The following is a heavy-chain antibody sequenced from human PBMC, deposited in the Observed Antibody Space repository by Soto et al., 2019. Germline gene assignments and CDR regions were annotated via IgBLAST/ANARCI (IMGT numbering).Heavy chain of an antibody. D-gene: IGHD3-10*01. CDR1: GGSISSGDYY. J-gene: IGHJ5*02. CDR2: IYYSGST. V-gene: IGHV4-30-4*01. CDR3: ARGKTLWFGELSYNWFDP. Sequence: PSETLSLTCTVSGGSISSGDYYWSWIRQPPGKGLEWIGYIYYSGSTYYNPSLKSRVTISVDTSKNQFSLKLSSVTAADTAVYYCARGKTLWFGELSYNWFDPWGQGTLVTVSS.